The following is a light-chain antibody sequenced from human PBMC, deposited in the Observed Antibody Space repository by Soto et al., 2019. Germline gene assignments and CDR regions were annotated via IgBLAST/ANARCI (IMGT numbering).Light chain of an antibody. CDR1: QSISSY. J-gene: IGKJ2*01. Sequence: DIQITQSPSSLSASVGDRVTITCRASQSISSYLNWYQQKPGKAPKLLIYAASSLQSGVPSRFSGSGSGTDFTLTISSLQPEDFATYYCQQSYSIFMYTFGQGTKVDIK. V-gene: IGKV1-39*01. CDR2: AAS. CDR3: QQSYSIFMYT.